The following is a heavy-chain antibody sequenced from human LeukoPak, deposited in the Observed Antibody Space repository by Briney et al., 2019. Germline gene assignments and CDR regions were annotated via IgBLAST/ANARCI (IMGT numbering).Heavy chain of an antibody. CDR1: GFTFSSYA. Sequence: GGSLRLSCAASGFTFSSYAMSWVRQAPGKGLEWVSAISGSGGNTYYADSVKGRFTISRDNSKNTLYLQMNSLRAEDTAVYYCAKGLRLGELSLWFDYWGQGTLVTVSS. D-gene: IGHD3-16*02. J-gene: IGHJ4*02. V-gene: IGHV3-23*01. CDR3: AKGLRLGELSLWFDY. CDR2: ISGSGGNT.